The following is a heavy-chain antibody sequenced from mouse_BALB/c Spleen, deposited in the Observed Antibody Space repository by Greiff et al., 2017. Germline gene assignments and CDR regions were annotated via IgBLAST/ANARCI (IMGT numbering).Heavy chain of an antibody. CDR3: ARDYYYGSRGLAY. D-gene: IGHD1-1*01. J-gene: IGHJ3*01. CDR1: GFSLTGYG. V-gene: IGHV2-6-7*01. Sequence: VQLKESGPGLVAPSQSLSITCTVSGFSLTGYGVNWVRQPPGKGLEWLGMIWGDGSTDYNSALKSRLSISKDNSKSQVFLKMNSLQTDDTARYYCARDYYYGSRGLAYWGQGTLVTVSA. CDR2: IWGDGST.